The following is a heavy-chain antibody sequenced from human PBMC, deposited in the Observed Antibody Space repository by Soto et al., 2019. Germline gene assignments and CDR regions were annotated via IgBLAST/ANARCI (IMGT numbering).Heavy chain of an antibody. CDR2: IYYSGST. V-gene: IGHV4-31*03. J-gene: IGHJ4*02. CDR1: GGSISSGGYY. D-gene: IGHD3-22*01. Sequence: PSETLSLTCTVSGGSISSGGYYWSWIRQHPGKGLEWIGYIYYSGSTYYNSSLKSRVTISVDTSKNQFSLKLSSVTAADTAVYYCVRVWDSRGPNFDYWGQRTAVTVSS. CDR3: VRVWDSRGPNFDY.